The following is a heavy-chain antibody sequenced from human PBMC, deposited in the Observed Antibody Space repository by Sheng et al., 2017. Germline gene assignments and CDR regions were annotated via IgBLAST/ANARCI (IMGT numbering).Heavy chain of an antibody. CDR2: LNPHNDKT. D-gene: IGHD3-9*01. V-gene: IGHV1-8*03. Sequence: QVQLVQSGAEVKKPGASVKVSCKASGYTFSSYDINWVRQATGQGLEWMGWLNPHNDKTGYAQKFQGRVTFTGDTSAGTAYLELSSLGSDDTAVYYCARGRRLAGYYYYMDVWGQGTTVVVSS. CDR3: ARGRRLAGYYYYMDV. J-gene: IGHJ6*03. CDR1: GYTFSSYD.